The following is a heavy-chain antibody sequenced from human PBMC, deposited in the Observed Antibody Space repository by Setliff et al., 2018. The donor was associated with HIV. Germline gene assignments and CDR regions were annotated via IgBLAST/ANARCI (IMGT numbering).Heavy chain of an antibody. D-gene: IGHD3-10*01. CDR1: GGSVDGYY. V-gene: IGHV4-4*07. CDR2: MYAAGWS. J-gene: IGHJ4*02. Sequence: SETLSLTCTVSGGSVDGYYWSWIRQPAGEGLEWIGRMYAAGWSNYNPSLESRVTMSVDTSNNQFSLELSSVTASDTAVYRCASLYYISSWTSYFDSWGQGTLVTVSS. CDR3: ASLYYISSWTSYFDS.